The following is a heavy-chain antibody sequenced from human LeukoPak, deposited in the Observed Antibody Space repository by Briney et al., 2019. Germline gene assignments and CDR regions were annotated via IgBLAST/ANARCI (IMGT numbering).Heavy chain of an antibody. CDR3: ARHFGGSYGFDY. J-gene: IGHJ4*02. CDR1: GGSISSGSYS. Sequence: SETLSLTCAVSGGSISSGSYSWSWIRQPPGKGLEWIGYIYPRGSTYYNPSLKSRVILSLDKSANQFSLNLSSVTAADTAVYYCARHFGGSYGFDYWGQGTLVTVSS. CDR2: IYPRGST. V-gene: IGHV4-30-2*01. D-gene: IGHD1-26*01.